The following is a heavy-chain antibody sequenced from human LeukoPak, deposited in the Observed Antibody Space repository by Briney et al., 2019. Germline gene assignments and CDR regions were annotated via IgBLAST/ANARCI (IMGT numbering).Heavy chain of an antibody. CDR1: GYTFSNHT. V-gene: IGHV1-3*01. J-gene: IGHJ4*02. CDR2: INAADGNT. Sequence: ASVKVSCKASGYTFSNHTMHWVRQAPGQRLEWMGWINAADGNTKYSQNFQGRVTITRDTSASTAYMELSRLRSDDTAVYYCARDDPRNYYDSSGFAYWGQGTLVTVSS. CDR3: ARDDPRNYYDSSGFAY. D-gene: IGHD3-22*01.